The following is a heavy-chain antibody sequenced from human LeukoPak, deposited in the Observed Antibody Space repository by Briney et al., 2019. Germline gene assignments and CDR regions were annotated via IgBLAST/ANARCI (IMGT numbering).Heavy chain of an antibody. J-gene: IGHJ4*02. CDR3: ARDFYGSGSYDY. CDR1: GGSISSGSYY. Sequence: SQTLSLTCTVSGGSISSGSYYWSWIRQPAGKGLEWIGRIYTSGSTYYNPSLKSRVTISVDTSKNQFSLKLSSVTAADTAVYYCARDFYGSGSYDYWGQGTLVTVSS. V-gene: IGHV4-61*02. CDR2: IYTSGST. D-gene: IGHD3-10*01.